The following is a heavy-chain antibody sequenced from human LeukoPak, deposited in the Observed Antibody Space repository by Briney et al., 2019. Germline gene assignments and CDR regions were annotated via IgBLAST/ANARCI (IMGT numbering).Heavy chain of an antibody. Sequence: SETLSLTCTVSGDSIDSYYWSWIRQPPGKGLEWIGYIYYRGTTSYNPFLKSRVTISVDTSKNQFSLKLNSVTAAHTAVYDCARQPRYGGYDHFDYWGQGILVIVSS. CDR2: IYYRGTT. D-gene: IGHD5-12*01. J-gene: IGHJ4*02. CDR1: GDSIDSYY. V-gene: IGHV4-59*08. CDR3: ARQPRYGGYDHFDY.